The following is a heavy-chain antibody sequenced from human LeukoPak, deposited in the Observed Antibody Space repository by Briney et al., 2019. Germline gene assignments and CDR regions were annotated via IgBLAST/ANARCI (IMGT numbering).Heavy chain of an antibody. Sequence: GGSLRLSCAASGFTFSSYAMSWVRQVPGKGLEWVSGISASGGSTSYADSVRGRFTISRDISENTLYLQMNSLRVEDTALYYCARDLRDGPDYWGQGTLVTVSS. V-gene: IGHV3-23*01. CDR1: GFTFSSYA. CDR3: ARDLRDGPDY. D-gene: IGHD5-24*01. J-gene: IGHJ4*02. CDR2: ISASGGST.